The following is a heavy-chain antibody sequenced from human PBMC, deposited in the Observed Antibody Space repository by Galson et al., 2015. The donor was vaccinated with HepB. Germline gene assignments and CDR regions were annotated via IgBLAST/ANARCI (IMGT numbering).Heavy chain of an antibody. Sequence: ETLSLTCTVSGGSTSDNNYYWAWIRQPPGKGLEWIATIFYSGTTSYNPSLRSRLTLSVDTSKNTFSLSLGAVTAADTAVYYCARQNTGDTGSFDYWGQGILFPVSS. CDR2: IFYSGTT. V-gene: IGHV4-39*01. D-gene: IGHD5-18*01. CDR1: GGSTSDNNYY. CDR3: ARQNTGDTGSFDY. J-gene: IGHJ4*02.